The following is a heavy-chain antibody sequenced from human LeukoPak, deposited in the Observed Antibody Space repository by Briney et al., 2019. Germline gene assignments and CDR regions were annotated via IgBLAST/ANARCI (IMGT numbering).Heavy chain of an antibody. Sequence: PGGSLRLSCAASGFTFSTYVMQWVRQAPGKGPEYVSAITGDGGYTYYANSVKGRFTISRDNSKKTLYLQMGSLRSDDTAVYYCARVRLGCFDYWGQGTLVTVSS. J-gene: IGHJ4*02. CDR1: GFTFSTYV. D-gene: IGHD2-21*01. CDR3: ARVRLGCFDY. CDR2: ITGDGGYT. V-gene: IGHV3-64*01.